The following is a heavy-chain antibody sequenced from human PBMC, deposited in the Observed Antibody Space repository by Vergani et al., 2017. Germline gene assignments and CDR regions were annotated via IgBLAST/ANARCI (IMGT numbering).Heavy chain of an antibody. V-gene: IGHV4-59*06. CDR3: ARGQTGYSRDWSTYFFYMDV. D-gene: IGHD3/OR15-3a*01. J-gene: IGHJ6*03. Sequence: QVKLQESGPGLVKPSETLSLTCTVSGASVHSYYWNWVRQPPGKPLEWIGSVYYSGTTYYNPSLGGRVTMSIDKSKNHFSLTLTSVTAADSAFYFCARGQTGYSRDWSTYFFYMDVWGKGTTVTVSS. CDR2: VYYSGTT. CDR1: GASVHSYY.